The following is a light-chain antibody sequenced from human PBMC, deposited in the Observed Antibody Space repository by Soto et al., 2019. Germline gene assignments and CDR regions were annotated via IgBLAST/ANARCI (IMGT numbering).Light chain of an antibody. CDR2: QVS. V-gene: IGKV1-33*01. Sequence: DIQLTQSPPFLSASAGDRVTITCHASQDINKYLNWYQHKPGKAPKLLIYQVSNLETGVPKRFSGSGSGTDFTFTISSLQPEDIATYYCQQYDNLPYTFGQGT. CDR1: QDINKY. J-gene: IGKJ2*01. CDR3: QQYDNLPYT.